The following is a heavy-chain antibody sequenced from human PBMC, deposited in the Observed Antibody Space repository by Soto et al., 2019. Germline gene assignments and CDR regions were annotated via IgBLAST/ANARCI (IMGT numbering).Heavy chain of an antibody. D-gene: IGHD1-20*01. CDR2: IWYDGSNK. CDR1: GFTFSSYG. J-gene: IGHJ3*02. Sequence: PGGSLRLSCAASGFTFSSYGMHWVRQAPGKGLEWVAVIWYDGSNKYYADSVKGRFTISRDNSKNTLYLQMNSLRAEDTAVYYCAGDREYNWYPVLSLHDAFDIWGQGTMVTVSS. V-gene: IGHV3-33*01. CDR3: AGDREYNWYPVLSLHDAFDI.